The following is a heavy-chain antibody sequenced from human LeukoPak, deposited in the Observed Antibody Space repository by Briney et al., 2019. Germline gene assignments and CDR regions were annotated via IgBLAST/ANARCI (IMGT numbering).Heavy chain of an antibody. CDR1: GYSFTDYY. J-gene: IGHJ3*02. CDR3: AVAAAGRGDAFDI. D-gene: IGHD6-13*01. CDR2: INPNSGGT. Sequence: GASVKVSCKASGYSFTDYYMHWVRQAPGQGLEWMGWINPNSGGTNYAQKFQGRVTMTRDTSISTAYMELSRLRSDDTAVYYCAVAAAGRGDAFDIWGQGTMVTVSS. V-gene: IGHV1-2*02.